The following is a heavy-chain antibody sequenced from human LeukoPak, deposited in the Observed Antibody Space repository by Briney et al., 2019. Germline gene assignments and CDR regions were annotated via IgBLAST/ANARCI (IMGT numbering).Heavy chain of an antibody. CDR1: GYTFTGYY. Sequence: GASVKVSCKASGYTFTGYYMHWVRQAPGQGLEWMGWINPNSGGTNYAQKFQGRVTMTRDTSISTAYMELSRLRSDDTAVYYCARISYYYDSSGYDYWGQGTLVTVSS. CDR2: INPNSGGT. CDR3: ARISYYYDSSGYDY. V-gene: IGHV1-2*02. D-gene: IGHD3-22*01. J-gene: IGHJ4*02.